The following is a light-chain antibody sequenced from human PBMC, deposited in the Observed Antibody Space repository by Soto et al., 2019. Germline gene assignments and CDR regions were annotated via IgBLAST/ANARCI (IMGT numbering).Light chain of an antibody. V-gene: IGKV3-11*01. Sequence: EIVLTQSPGTLSLSPGERVTLSCRASQSVTTRLAWYQHKPGQAPTLLMSGASNRASGVPVRFSGSGSGTDFTLTITRLEPEDFAVYYCQQYNNWPPVTFGQGTKVDIK. J-gene: IGKJ1*01. CDR1: QSVTTR. CDR3: QQYNNWPPVT. CDR2: GAS.